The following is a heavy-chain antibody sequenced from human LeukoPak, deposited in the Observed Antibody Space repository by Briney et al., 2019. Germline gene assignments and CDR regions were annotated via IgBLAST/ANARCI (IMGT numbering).Heavy chain of an antibody. CDR1: GFTFSSYW. J-gene: IGHJ4*02. D-gene: IGHD3-22*01. CDR2: INSDGSST. Sequence: PGGSLRLSCAASGFTFSSYWMHWVRQAPGKGLVWVSRINSDGSSTSYADSVKGRFSTSRDNAKNTLYLQMNSLRAEDTAVYYCARVWNYYDSSGYPYWGQGTLVTVSP. CDR3: ARVWNYYDSSGYPY. V-gene: IGHV3-74*01.